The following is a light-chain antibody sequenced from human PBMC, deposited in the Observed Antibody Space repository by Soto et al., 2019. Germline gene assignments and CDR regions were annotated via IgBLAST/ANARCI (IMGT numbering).Light chain of an antibody. J-gene: IGLJ2*01. Sequence: QSVLTQPASVSGSPGQSITISCTGTSSDVGGYNYVSWYQQHPGKAPKLMIYEVSNRPSGVSNRFSGSKSGNTASLTISGLKAEDEADYYSSSYTSSSTLVFGGGTKLTVL. CDR2: EVS. CDR3: SSYTSSSTLV. V-gene: IGLV2-14*01. CDR1: SSDVGGYNY.